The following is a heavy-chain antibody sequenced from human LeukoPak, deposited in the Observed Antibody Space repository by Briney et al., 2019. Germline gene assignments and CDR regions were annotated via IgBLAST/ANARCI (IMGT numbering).Heavy chain of an antibody. CDR2: ISYDGSNK. Sequence: GGSLRLSCAASGFTFRSYAMHWVRQAPGKGLEWVAVISYDGSNKYHADSVKGRFTISRDNSKNTLYLQMNSLRAEDTAVYYCARDLYDSSGYYYWGQGTLVTVSS. CDR3: ARDLYDSSGYYY. J-gene: IGHJ4*02. CDR1: GFTFRSYA. V-gene: IGHV3-30*04. D-gene: IGHD3-22*01.